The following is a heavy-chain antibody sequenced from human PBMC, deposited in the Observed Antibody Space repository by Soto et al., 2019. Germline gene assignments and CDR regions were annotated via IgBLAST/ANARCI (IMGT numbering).Heavy chain of an antibody. J-gene: IGHJ4*02. Sequence: QLQLQESGPGLVKPSETLSLTCTVSGGSISSSSYYWGWIRQPPGKGLEWIGSIYYSGSTYYNPSLKSRVTISVDTSKNQFSLKLSSVTAADTAVYYCAIPSRIAARSASILDYWGQGTLVTVSS. CDR2: IYYSGST. D-gene: IGHD6-6*01. V-gene: IGHV4-39*01. CDR3: AIPSRIAARSASILDY. CDR1: GGSISSSSYY.